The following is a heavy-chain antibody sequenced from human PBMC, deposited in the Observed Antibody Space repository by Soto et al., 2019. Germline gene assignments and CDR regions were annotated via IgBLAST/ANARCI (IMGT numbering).Heavy chain of an antibody. CDR1: GGSISSYY. Sequence: SETLSLTCTVSGGSISSYYWSWIRQPPGKGLEWIGYIYYSGSTNYNPSLKSRVTISVDTSKNQFSLKLSSVTAADTAVYYCARSPHYGDYAPPSDWGQGTLVTVSS. CDR3: ARSPHYGDYAPPSD. J-gene: IGHJ4*02. V-gene: IGHV4-59*01. CDR2: IYYSGST. D-gene: IGHD4-17*01.